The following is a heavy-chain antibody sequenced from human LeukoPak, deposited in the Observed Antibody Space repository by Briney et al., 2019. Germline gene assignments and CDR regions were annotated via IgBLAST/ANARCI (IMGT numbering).Heavy chain of an antibody. CDR2: ISGSGGST. CDR3: AKDPSQYRSTWYYFDY. Sequence: GGSLRLSCAASGFTFSSYAMSWVRQAPGKGLEGVSAISGSGGSTYYADSVKGRFTISRDNSKNTLYLQMNSLRAEDTAVYYCAKDPSQYRSTWYYFDYWGQGTPVTVSS. D-gene: IGHD6-13*01. CDR1: GFTFSSYA. J-gene: IGHJ4*02. V-gene: IGHV3-23*01.